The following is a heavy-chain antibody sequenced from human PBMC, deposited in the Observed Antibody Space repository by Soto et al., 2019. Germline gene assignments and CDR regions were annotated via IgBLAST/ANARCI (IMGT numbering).Heavy chain of an antibody. V-gene: IGHV2-5*02. CDR2: IYWDDDK. CDR3: AHRRLGEARLDY. D-gene: IGHD3-16*01. CDR1: GFSLSTSGVG. Sequence: QITLKESGPTLVKPTQTLTLTCTFSGFSLSTSGVGVGWIRQPPGKALEWLALIYWDDDKRYSPYLKSRLTITKDTSKNQVVLTMTNMDPVDTATYYCAHRRLGEARLDYWGQGTLVTVSS. J-gene: IGHJ4*02.